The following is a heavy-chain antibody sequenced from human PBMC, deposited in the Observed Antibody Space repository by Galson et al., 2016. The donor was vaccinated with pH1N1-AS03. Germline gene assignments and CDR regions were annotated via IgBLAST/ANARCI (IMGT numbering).Heavy chain of an antibody. J-gene: IGHJ4*02. CDR2: VNGNT. Sequence: VNGNTKYSQKFQGRVTITRDTSATTVYMELSSLRSEDTAVYYCARDLSRLGDYGYWGQGTLVTVSS. CDR3: ARDLSRLGDYGY. V-gene: IGHV1-3*01. D-gene: IGHD3-16*01.